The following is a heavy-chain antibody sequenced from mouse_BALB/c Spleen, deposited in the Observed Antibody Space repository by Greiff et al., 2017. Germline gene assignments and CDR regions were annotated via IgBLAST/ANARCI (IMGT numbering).Heavy chain of an antibody. CDR1: GFTFSSYW. J-gene: IGHJ3*01. CDR3: AYYGNSAWFAY. V-gene: IGHV6-6*02. Sequence: EVQLQESGGGLVQPGGSMKLSCVASGFTFSSYWMSWVRQSPEKGLEWVAEIRLKSDNYATHYAESVKGKFTISRDDSKSRLYLQMNSLRAEDTGIYYCAYYGNSAWFAYWGQGTLVTVSA. D-gene: IGHD2-1*01. CDR2: IRLKSDNYAT.